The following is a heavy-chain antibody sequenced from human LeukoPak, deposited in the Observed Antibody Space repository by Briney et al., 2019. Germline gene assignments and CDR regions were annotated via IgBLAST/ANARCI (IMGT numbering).Heavy chain of an antibody. CDR3: ARGPHSSDPNI. CDR1: GFTFSSYS. D-gene: IGHD6-19*01. Sequence: GGSLRLSCAASGFTFSSYSMSWVRQAPGKGLEWASSISSSSSYIYYADSVKGRFTISRDNAKNSLYLQMNSLRAEDTAVYYCARGPHSSDPNIWGQGTMVTVSS. V-gene: IGHV3-21*01. J-gene: IGHJ3*02. CDR2: ISSSSSYI.